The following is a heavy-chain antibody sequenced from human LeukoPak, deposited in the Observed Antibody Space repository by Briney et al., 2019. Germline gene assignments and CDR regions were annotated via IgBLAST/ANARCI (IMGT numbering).Heavy chain of an antibody. D-gene: IGHD3-10*01. CDR3: ARGSGSYLDY. CDR1: GGSIISYY. V-gene: IGHV4-59*01. J-gene: IGHJ4*02. Sequence: SETLSLTCTVSGGSIISYYWSWIRQPPGKGLEWIGYIYYSGSTNYNPSLKSRVTISVDTSKNQFSLKLSSVTAADTAVYYCARGSGSYLDYWGQGTLVTVSS. CDR2: IYYSGST.